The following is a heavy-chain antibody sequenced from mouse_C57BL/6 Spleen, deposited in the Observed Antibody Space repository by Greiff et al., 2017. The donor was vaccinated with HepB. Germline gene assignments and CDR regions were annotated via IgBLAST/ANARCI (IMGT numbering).Heavy chain of an antibody. CDR2: IDPENGDT. J-gene: IGHJ2*01. Sequence: EVQLQQSGAELVRPGASVKLSCTASGFNIKDDYMHWVKQRPEQGLEWIGWIDPENGDTEYASKLQGKATITADTSSNTAYLQLSSLTSEDTAVYYCTTYEYYGSRGYWGQGTTLTVSS. V-gene: IGHV14-4*01. D-gene: IGHD1-1*01. CDR1: GFNIKDDY. CDR3: TTYEYYGSRGY.